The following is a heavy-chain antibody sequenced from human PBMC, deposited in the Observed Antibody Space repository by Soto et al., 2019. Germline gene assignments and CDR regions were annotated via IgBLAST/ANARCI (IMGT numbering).Heavy chain of an antibody. Sequence: QVQLVESGGGVVQPGRSLRLSCVDPGFTLSRYAMHWVRQAPGKGLEWVAVISYDGSIYYYADSVKGRFTISRDNSKNTLYLQMNSLRVDDTAVYYCARGSEIGSASRDVDYWGQGTLVTVSS. D-gene: IGHD3-10*01. CDR2: ISYDGSIY. V-gene: IGHV3-30-3*01. J-gene: IGHJ4*02. CDR1: GFTLSRYA. CDR3: ARGSEIGSASRDVDY.